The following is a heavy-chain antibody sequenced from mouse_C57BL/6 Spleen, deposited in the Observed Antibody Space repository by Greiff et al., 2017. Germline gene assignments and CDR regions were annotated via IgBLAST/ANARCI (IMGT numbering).Heavy chain of an antibody. J-gene: IGHJ4*01. D-gene: IGHD1-1*01. V-gene: IGHV14-3*01. CDR3: ASPHYGSSYDYAMDY. CDR2: IDPANGNT. Sequence: EVKLQESVAELVRPGASVKLSCTASGFNIKNTYMHWVKQRPEQGLEWIGRIDPANGNTKYAPKFQGKATITADTSSNTAYLQLSSLTSEDTAIYYCASPHYGSSYDYAMDYWGQGTSVTVSS. CDR1: GFNIKNTY.